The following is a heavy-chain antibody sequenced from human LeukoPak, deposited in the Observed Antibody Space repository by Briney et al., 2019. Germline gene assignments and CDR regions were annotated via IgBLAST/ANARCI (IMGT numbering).Heavy chain of an antibody. CDR2: INPNSGGT. CDR3: ARDLAGTIFGVVTPQY. Sequence: ASVKVSCKVSGYTLTELSMHWVRQAPGQGPEWMGWINPNSGGTNYAQKFQGRVTMTRDTSISTAYMELSRLRSDDTAVYYCARDLAGTIFGVVTPQYWGQGTLVTVSS. J-gene: IGHJ4*02. V-gene: IGHV1-2*02. D-gene: IGHD3-3*01. CDR1: GYTLTELS.